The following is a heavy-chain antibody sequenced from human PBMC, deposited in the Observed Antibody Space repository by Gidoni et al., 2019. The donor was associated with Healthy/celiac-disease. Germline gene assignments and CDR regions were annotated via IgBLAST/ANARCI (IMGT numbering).Heavy chain of an antibody. D-gene: IGHD3-22*01. J-gene: IGHJ5*02. CDR2: IYPGDSDT. Sequence: MPGKGLEWMGIIYPGDSDTRYSPSFQGQVTISADKSFSTAYLQWSSLKASDTAMYCCARHSPGDSSAFAWGQGTLVTVSS. V-gene: IGHV5-51*01. CDR3: ARHSPGDSSAFA.